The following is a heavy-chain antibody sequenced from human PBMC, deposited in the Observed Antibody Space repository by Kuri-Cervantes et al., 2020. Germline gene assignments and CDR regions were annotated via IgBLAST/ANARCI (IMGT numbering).Heavy chain of an antibody. CDR3: ARGAGSSYYYHGMDV. Sequence: SETLSLTCTVSGYSISSGYYWGWIRQPPGKGLEWIGSIYHSGSTHYNPSLKSRVSMSVDTSKNQFSLRLTSVTAADTAVYYCARGAGSSYYYHGMDVWGQGTTVTVSS. CDR2: IYHSGST. J-gene: IGHJ6*02. V-gene: IGHV4-38-2*02. CDR1: GYSISSGYY. D-gene: IGHD6-19*01.